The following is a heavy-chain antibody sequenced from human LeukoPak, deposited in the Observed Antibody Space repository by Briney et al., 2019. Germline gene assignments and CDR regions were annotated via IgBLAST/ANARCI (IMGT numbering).Heavy chain of an antibody. J-gene: IGHJ4*02. CDR3: ARAGIMITFGGVIVPYYFDY. D-gene: IGHD3-16*02. CDR2: INHSGST. Sequence: PSETLSLTCAVYGGSFSGYYWSWIRQPPGKGLEWIGEINHSGSTNYNPSLKSRVTISVDTSKNQFSLKLSSVTAADTAVYYCARAGIMITFGGVIVPYYFDYWGQGTLVTVSS. CDR1: GGSFSGYY. V-gene: IGHV4-34*01.